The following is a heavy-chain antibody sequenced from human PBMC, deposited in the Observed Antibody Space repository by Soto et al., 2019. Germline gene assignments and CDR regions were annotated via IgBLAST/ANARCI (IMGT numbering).Heavy chain of an antibody. D-gene: IGHD6-13*01. CDR2: ISAYNGNT. J-gene: IGHJ6*03. CDR1: GYTFTSYG. Sequence: QVQLVQSGAEVKKPGASVKVSCKASGYTFTSYGISWVRQAPGQGLEWMGWISAYNGNTNYAQKLQGRVTMTTDTSTSTAYMELRSLRSDATAVYYCARATYSSSWYSLSYYYYYMDVWGKGTTVTVSS. V-gene: IGHV1-18*01. CDR3: ARATYSSSWYSLSYYYYYMDV.